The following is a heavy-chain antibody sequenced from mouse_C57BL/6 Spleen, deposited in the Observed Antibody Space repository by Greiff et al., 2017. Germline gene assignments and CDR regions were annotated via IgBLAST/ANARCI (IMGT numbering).Heavy chain of an antibody. V-gene: IGHV1-50*01. Sequence: VQLQQPGAELVKPGASVKLSCKASGYTFTSYWMQWVKQRPGQGLEWIGEIDPSDSYTNYNQKFKGKATLTVETASSTAYMQLSSLTSEDSAVYYCARGVDGTNDYWGQGTTLTVSS. CDR3: ARGVDGTNDY. J-gene: IGHJ2*01. D-gene: IGHD4-1*01. CDR1: GYTFTSYW. CDR2: IDPSDSYT.